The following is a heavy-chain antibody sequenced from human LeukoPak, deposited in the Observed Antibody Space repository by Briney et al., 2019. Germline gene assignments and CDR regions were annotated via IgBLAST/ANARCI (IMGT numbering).Heavy chain of an antibody. CDR1: GYTFTNYG. Sequence: ASVKVSCKASGYTFTNYGVTWVRQAPGQGLEWMRWISAYNGNTNYAQKLQGRVTMTTDTSTSTAYMELRSLRSDDTAVYYCARDAHSSSWPYYFDYWGQGTLVTVSS. J-gene: IGHJ4*02. V-gene: IGHV1-18*01. CDR2: ISAYNGNT. CDR3: ARDAHSSSWPYYFDY. D-gene: IGHD6-13*01.